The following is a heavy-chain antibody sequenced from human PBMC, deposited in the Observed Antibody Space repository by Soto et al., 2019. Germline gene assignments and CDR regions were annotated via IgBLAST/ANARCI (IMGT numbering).Heavy chain of an antibody. CDR2: IIPIFGTA. J-gene: IGHJ6*02. D-gene: IGHD6-19*01. V-gene: IGHV1-69*01. CDR3: ATLLAVAGRNYYYGMDV. Sequence: GQGLEWMGGIIPIFGTANYAQKFQGRVTITADESTSTAYMELSSLRSEDTAVYYCATLLAVAGRNYYYGMDVWGQGTTVTVSS.